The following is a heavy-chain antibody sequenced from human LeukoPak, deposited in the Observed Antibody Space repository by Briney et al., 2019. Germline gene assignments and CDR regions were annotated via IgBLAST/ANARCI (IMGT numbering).Heavy chain of an antibody. Sequence: GGSLRLSCVASGFTFRSYAMSWVRQAPGKGLEWVLGISGSGGDTYYADSVKGRFTISRGNSKNTVYVQMNSLRAEDTAVYYCAKGTAWGLLSCDSWGQGIPVTVSS. D-gene: IGHD2-21*01. CDR1: GFTFRSYA. V-gene: IGHV3-23*01. J-gene: IGHJ4*02. CDR2: ISGSGGDT. CDR3: AKGTAWGLLSCDS.